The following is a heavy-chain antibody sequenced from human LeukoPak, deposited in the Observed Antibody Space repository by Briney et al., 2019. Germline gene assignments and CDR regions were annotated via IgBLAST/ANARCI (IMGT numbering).Heavy chain of an antibody. D-gene: IGHD3-10*01. V-gene: IGHV3-53*01. CDR1: GFTVSSNY. CDR2: IYSGGST. Sequence: GGSLRLSCAASGFTVSSNYMSWVRQAPGKGLEWVSVIYSGGSTYYADSVKGRFTISRDNSKNTLYLQMNSLRAEDTAVYYCARFRDYKEAFDIWGQGTMVTVSS. CDR3: ARFRDYKEAFDI. J-gene: IGHJ3*02.